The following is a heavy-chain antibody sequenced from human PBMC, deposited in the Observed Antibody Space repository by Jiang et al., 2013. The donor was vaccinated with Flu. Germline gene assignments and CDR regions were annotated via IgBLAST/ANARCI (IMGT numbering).Heavy chain of an antibody. CDR1: GGSSAIML. CDR3: ARDVGIAVSGNRFDP. J-gene: IGHJ5*02. D-gene: IGHD6-19*01. V-gene: IGHV1-69*01. CDR2: SSPIFSIT. Sequence: SSVKVSCKAIGGSSAIMLSIGCDRPLDKDLNGWDRSSPIFSITNYAQKYQGRLTIAADESTNTVNMELSSLRSEDTAVYYCARDVGIAVSGNRFDPWGQGTLVTVSS.